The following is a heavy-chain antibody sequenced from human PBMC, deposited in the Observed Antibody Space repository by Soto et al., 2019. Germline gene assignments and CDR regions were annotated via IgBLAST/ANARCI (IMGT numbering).Heavy chain of an antibody. J-gene: IGHJ3*02. D-gene: IGHD3-22*01. CDR2: IWYDGSNK. CDR1: GFTFSSYG. CDR3: ARGDMDSYYYDSSGYYYAALDI. V-gene: IGHV3-33*01. Sequence: QVQLVESGGGMVQPGRSLRLSCAASGFTFSSYGMHWVRQAPGKGLEWVAVIWYDGSNKYYADSVKGRFTISRDNSKNTLYLQMNSLRAEDTAVYYCARGDMDSYYYDSSGYYYAALDIWGQGTMVTVSS.